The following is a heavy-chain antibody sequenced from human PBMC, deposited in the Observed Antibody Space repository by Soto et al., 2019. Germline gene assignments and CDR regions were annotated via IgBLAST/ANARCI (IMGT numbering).Heavy chain of an antibody. J-gene: IGHJ6*02. Sequence: PSEILSLTCTVSGGSISSYYWSWIRQPAGKGLEWIGRIYTSGSTNYNPSLKSRVTMSVDTSKNQFSLKLSSVTAADTAVYYCAGGVVIYYYYGMDVWGQGTTVTVSS. CDR1: GGSISSYY. CDR2: IYTSGST. D-gene: IGHD3-3*01. V-gene: IGHV4-4*07. CDR3: AGGVVIYYYYGMDV.